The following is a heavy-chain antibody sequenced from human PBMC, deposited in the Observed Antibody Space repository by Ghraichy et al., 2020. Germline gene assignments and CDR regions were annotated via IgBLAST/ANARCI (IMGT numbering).Heavy chain of an antibody. Sequence: GGSLRLSCVGSGFTFSSYSMNWVRQSPGKGLEWVSYITSSSRTIFYADSVKGRFTISRDNAQNSLYLQMNRLRDEDTAEYYCARGSRVVRFYYYDGMDVWGQGTTVTVSS. CDR2: ITSSSRTI. CDR3: ARGSRVVRFYYYDGMDV. D-gene: IGHD4-23*01. V-gene: IGHV3-48*02. CDR1: GFTFSSYS. J-gene: IGHJ6*02.